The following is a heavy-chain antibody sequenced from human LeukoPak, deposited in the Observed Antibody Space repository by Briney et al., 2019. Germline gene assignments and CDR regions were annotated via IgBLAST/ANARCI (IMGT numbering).Heavy chain of an antibody. CDR1: GFTFDDYG. V-gene: IGHV3-20*01. CDR3: ARAPRNYYDSSGYYRAAFDI. J-gene: IGHJ3*02. D-gene: IGHD3-22*01. CDR2: INWNGGST. Sequence: GGSLRLSCAASGFTFDDYGMSWVRQAPGKGLEWVSGINWNGGSTGYADSVKGRFTISRDNAKNSLYLQMNSLRAEDTALYHCARAPRNYYDSSGYYRAAFDIWGQGTMVTVSS.